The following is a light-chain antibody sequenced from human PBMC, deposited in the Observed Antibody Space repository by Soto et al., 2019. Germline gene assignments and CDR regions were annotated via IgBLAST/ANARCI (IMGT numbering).Light chain of an antibody. CDR1: ESVRRW. CDR2: QAS. J-gene: IGKJ1*01. V-gene: IGKV1-5*03. Sequence: DIQMTQSPSTLSASVGDRVTITCRASESVRRWLAWYQQKPGRTPKLLIYQASTLETGVPSRFSGSGSGTAFNLTISSLPPDDFATYYCQQYNSYSQAFGQGTKVEIK. CDR3: QQYNSYSQA.